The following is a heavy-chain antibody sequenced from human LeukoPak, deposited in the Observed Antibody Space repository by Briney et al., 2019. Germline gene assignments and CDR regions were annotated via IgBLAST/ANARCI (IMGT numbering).Heavy chain of an antibody. V-gene: IGHV3-15*01. Sequence: GGSLRLSCAASGFTFSNAWKSWVRQAPGKGLEWVGRIKSKTDGGTTDYAAPVKGRFTISRDDSKNTLYLQMNSLKTEDTAVYYCTPPAAMVRGVIIDYWGQGTLVTVSS. CDR2: IKSKTDGGTT. J-gene: IGHJ4*02. D-gene: IGHD3-10*01. CDR3: TPPAAMVRGVIIDY. CDR1: GFTFSNAW.